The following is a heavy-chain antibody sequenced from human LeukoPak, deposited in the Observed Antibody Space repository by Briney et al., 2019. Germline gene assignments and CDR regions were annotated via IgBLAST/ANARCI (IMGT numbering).Heavy chain of an antibody. J-gene: IGHJ4*02. CDR1: GFTFSTYW. CDR2: IKQDGSEK. CDR3: ARDSAGNDY. D-gene: IGHD6-13*01. Sequence: GGSLRLSCAASGFTFSTYWMSWVRQAPGKGLEWVVNIKQDGSEKYYVDSVKGRFTISRDNAKNSLYLQMNSLRAEDTAMYYCARDSAGNDYWGQGTLVTVSS. V-gene: IGHV3-7*01.